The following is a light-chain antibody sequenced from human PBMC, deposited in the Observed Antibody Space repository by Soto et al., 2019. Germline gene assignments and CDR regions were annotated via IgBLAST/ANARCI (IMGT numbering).Light chain of an antibody. Sequence: DIQITQSPSSLSASVGDRVTITCRASQGISTYLNWYQQKPGKAPKLLIYAASSLQSGVPSRFSGSGSETDFTLTISSLQPEDFATYSCQQSYSTTWTFGQGTRWIS. CDR2: AAS. J-gene: IGKJ1*01. V-gene: IGKV1-39*01. CDR1: QGISTY. CDR3: QQSYSTTWT.